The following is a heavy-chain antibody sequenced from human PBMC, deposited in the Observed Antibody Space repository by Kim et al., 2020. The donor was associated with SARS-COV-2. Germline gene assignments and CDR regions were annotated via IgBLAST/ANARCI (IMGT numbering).Heavy chain of an antibody. CDR1: GFTFSSYA. V-gene: IGHV3-64D*06. J-gene: IGHJ4*02. CDR3: VKWAEREGSGSYYKRYYFDY. Sequence: GGSLRLSCSASGFTFSSYAMHWVRQAPGKGLEYVSAISSNGGSTYYADSVKGRFTISRDNSKNTLYLQMSSLRAEDTAVYYCVKWAEREGSGSYYKRYYFDYWGQGTLVTVSS. D-gene: IGHD3-10*01. CDR2: ISSNGGST.